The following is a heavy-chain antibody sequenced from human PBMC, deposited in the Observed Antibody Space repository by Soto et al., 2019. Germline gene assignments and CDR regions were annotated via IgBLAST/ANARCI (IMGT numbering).Heavy chain of an antibody. J-gene: IGHJ4*02. D-gene: IGHD2-15*01. Sequence: QLQLQESGPGLVKPSETLSLTCTVSGGSISSSSYYWGWIRQPPGKGLEWIGSIYYSGSTYYNPSFKSRVTISVDTSKNQFSLKLSSVTAADTAVYYCARHSRGYCSGGSCSGGFDYWGQGTLVTVSS. V-gene: IGHV4-39*01. CDR3: ARHSRGYCSGGSCSGGFDY. CDR2: IYYSGST. CDR1: GGSISSSSYY.